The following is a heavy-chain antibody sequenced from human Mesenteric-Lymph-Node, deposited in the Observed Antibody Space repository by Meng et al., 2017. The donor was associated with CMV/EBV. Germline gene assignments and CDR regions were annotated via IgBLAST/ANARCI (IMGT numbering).Heavy chain of an antibody. J-gene: IGHJ4*02. V-gene: IGHV4-38-2*02. D-gene: IGHD1-1*01. CDR1: GFSISSGYY. CDR2: IYYGGSS. Sequence: SETLSLTCTVSGFSISSGYYWGWIRQPPGKGLEWIGSIYYGGSSYYNLSLKSRVTILVDASKNQFSLRLTSVNAADTAVYYCARDLPTTGRIAYWGQGTLVTVSS. CDR3: ARDLPTTGRIAY.